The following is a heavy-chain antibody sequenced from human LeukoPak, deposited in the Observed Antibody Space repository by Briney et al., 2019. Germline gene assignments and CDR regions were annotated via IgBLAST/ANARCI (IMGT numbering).Heavy chain of an antibody. CDR3: ASTNWNHRGFDP. CDR2: MNPNSGNT. J-gene: IGHJ5*02. D-gene: IGHD1-14*01. Sequence: GASVKVSCKASGYTFTSYGISWVRQATGQGLEWMGWMNPNSGNTGYAQKFQGRVTITRNTSISTAYMELSSLRSEDTAVYYCASTNWNHRGFDPWGQGTPVTVSS. CDR1: GYTFTSYG. V-gene: IGHV1-8*03.